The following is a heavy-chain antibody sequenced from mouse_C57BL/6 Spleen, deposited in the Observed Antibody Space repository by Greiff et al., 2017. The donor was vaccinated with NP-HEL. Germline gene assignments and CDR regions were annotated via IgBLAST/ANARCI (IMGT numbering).Heavy chain of an antibody. V-gene: IGHV1-69*01. CDR3: ARHSSGSYYAMDY. Sequence: QVQLQQPGAELVMPGASVKLSCKASGYTFTSYWMHWVKQRPGQGLEWIGEIDPSDSYTNYNQKFKGKSTLTVDKSSSTAYMQLSSLTSEDSAVYYCARHSSGSYYAMDYWGQGTSVTVSS. J-gene: IGHJ4*01. D-gene: IGHD3-2*02. CDR1: GYTFTSYW. CDR2: IDPSDSYT.